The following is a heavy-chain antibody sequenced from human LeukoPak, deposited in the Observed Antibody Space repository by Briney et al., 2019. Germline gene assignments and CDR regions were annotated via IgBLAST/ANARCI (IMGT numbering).Heavy chain of an antibody. CDR1: GGSIRAYY. CDR2: IYYSGST. J-gene: IGHJ4*02. V-gene: IGHV4-31*03. D-gene: IGHD5-24*01. CDR3: ARVEDGYNYPDY. Sequence: PSETLSLTCTVSGGSIRAYYWSWMRQHPGKGLEWIGYIYYSGSTYYNPSLKSGVTISVHTSKNQFSLKLSSVTAADTAVYYCARVEDGYNYPDYWGQGTLVTVSS.